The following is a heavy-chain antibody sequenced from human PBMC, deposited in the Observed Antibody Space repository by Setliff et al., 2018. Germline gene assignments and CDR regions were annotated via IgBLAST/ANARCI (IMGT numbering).Heavy chain of an antibody. Sequence: SETLSLTCSLSGVTIGGNNYYYWAWIRQPPGKGLEWIGTISYSGGVFYNPSLKGRVTISVDTSKNQFSLNLSSVTAADTAVYFCARANKKLDYYYYYYMDVWGKGTTVTVSS. V-gene: IGHV4-39*07. J-gene: IGHJ6*03. CDR3: ARANKKLDYYYYYYMDV. CDR1: GVTIGGNNYYY. D-gene: IGHD1-1*01. CDR2: ISYSGGV.